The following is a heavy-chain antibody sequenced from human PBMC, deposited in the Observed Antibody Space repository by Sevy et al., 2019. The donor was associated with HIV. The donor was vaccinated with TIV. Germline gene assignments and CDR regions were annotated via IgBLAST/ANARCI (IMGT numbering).Heavy chain of an antibody. CDR2: IIPVYGTT. CDR1: GDTFRKYV. Sequence: ASVKVSCKASGDTFRKYVISWVRQAPGQGLEWMGGIIPVYGTTNYPQKFQASVTFTADASTGTVYMELSRLRSEDAAVYYCARDMTCGGDCYYFDNWGQGTLVTVSS. D-gene: IGHD2-21*02. CDR3: ARDMTCGGDCYYFDN. J-gene: IGHJ4*02. V-gene: IGHV1-69*13.